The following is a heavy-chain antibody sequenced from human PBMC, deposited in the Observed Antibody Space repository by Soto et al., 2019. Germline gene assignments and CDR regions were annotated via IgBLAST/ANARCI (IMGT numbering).Heavy chain of an antibody. J-gene: IGHJ4*02. CDR1: GGSISSSSYY. D-gene: IGHD6-19*01. CDR3: ARPSGGLAVAGSIE. CDR2: IYYSGST. V-gene: IGHV4-39*01. Sequence: SETLSLTCTVSGGSISSSSYYWGWIRQPPGKGLEWIGSIYYSGSTYYNPSLKSRVTISVDTSKNQFSLKLSSVTAADTAVYYCARPSGGLAVAGSIEWGQGTLVTVSS.